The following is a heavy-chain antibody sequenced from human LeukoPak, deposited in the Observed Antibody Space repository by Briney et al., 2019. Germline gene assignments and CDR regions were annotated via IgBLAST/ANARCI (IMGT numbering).Heavy chain of an antibody. J-gene: IGHJ2*01. D-gene: IGHD3-22*01. CDR1: GGSISSSSSY. CDR2: IYYSGST. V-gene: IGHV4-39*01. CDR3: ARYESSAYGIDV. Sequence: RASETLSLTCTVSGGSISSSSSYWVWIRQPPGMGLEWIGSIYYSGSTYSNPSLKSRVTISVDTSKNQSSLKVSSVAAADTAVYCCARYESSAYGIDVWGRGTLVTVSS.